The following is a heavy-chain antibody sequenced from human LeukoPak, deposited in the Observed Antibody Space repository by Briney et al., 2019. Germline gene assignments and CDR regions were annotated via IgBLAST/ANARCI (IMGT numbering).Heavy chain of an antibody. CDR3: RGAITTGHYDILTGYYRYYYYYGMDV. Sequence: SETLSLTCTVSGGSISSHYWSWIRQPPGKGLEYVGDIYYSGGTNYNPSFKSRGTISLDTSKNQFSLKLSSVTAADTAVYYCRGAITTGHYDILTGYYRYYYYYGMDVWGQGTTVTVSS. D-gene: IGHD3-9*01. J-gene: IGHJ6*02. V-gene: IGHV4-59*08. CDR2: IYYSGGT. CDR1: GGSISSHY.